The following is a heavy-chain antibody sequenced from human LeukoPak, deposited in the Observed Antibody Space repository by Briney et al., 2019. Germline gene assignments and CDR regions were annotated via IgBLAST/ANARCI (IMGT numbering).Heavy chain of an antibody. D-gene: IGHD2-2*01. J-gene: IGHJ4*02. Sequence: SETLSLTCTVSGGSISSYYWSWIRQPAGKGLEWIGRIYTSGSTNYNPSLKSRVTMSVDTSKNQFSLKLSSVTAADTAVYYCAREVVVVPAAHDYSNYVPYFDYWGQGTLVTVPS. CDR2: IYTSGST. V-gene: IGHV4-4*07. CDR3: AREVVVVPAAHDYSNYVPYFDY. CDR1: GGSISSYY.